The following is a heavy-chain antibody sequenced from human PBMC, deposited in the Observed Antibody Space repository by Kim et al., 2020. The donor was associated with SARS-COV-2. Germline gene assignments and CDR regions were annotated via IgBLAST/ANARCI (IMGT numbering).Heavy chain of an antibody. CDR2: IYWDDDK. V-gene: IGHV2-5*02. D-gene: IGHD2-15*01. CDR3: AHRLGYCSGASCDSIFNWFAP. J-gene: IGHJ5*02. Sequence: SGPTLVNPTQTLTLTCTFSEFSLSTSGVGVGWIRQPPGKALEWLALIYWDDDKRYSPSLKNRLTITKDTSKNQVVLTMTNMDPVDTATYYCAHRLGYCSGASCDSIFNWFAPWGQGILVSVSS. CDR1: EFSLSTSGVG.